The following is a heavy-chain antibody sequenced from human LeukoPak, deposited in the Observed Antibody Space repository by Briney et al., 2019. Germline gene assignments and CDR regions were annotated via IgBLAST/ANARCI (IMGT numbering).Heavy chain of an antibody. J-gene: IGHJ5*02. CDR2: INPNSGGT. Sequence: ASVKVSCKASGYTFTGYYMRWVRQAPGQGLEWMGWINPNSGGTNYAQKFQGRVTMTRDTSISTAYMELSRLRSDDTAVYYCARVYYYDSSGYYHNWFDPWGQGTLVTVSS. V-gene: IGHV1-2*02. CDR3: ARVYYYDSSGYYHNWFDP. D-gene: IGHD3-22*01. CDR1: GYTFTGYY.